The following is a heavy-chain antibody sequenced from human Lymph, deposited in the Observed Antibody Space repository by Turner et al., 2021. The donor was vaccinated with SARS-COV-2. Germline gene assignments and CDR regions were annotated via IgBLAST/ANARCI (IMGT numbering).Heavy chain of an antibody. V-gene: IGHV3-53*02. CDR1: GFTVSSNY. CDR2: IYIGGTT. CDR3: ARDLGPLAFDI. Sequence: EVQLVETGGGLIQPGGSLRLSCAASGFTVSSNYMSWVRQAPGKGLEWVSVIYIGGTTYYADSVKGQFTISRDNSKNTLYLQMNSLRAEDTAVYYCARDLGPLAFDIWGQGTMVTVSS. J-gene: IGHJ3*02.